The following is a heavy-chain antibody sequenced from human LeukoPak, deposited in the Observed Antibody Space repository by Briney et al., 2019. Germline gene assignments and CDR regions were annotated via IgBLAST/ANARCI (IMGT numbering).Heavy chain of an antibody. CDR2: IKQDGSEK. Sequence: GGSLRLSCAASGFTFSSYWMSWVRQAPGEGLEWVANIKQDGSEKYYVDSVKGRFTISRDNAKNSLYLQMNSLRAEDTAVYYCARDRDYDFWSGTVVPYYFDYWGQGTLATVSS. V-gene: IGHV3-7*01. D-gene: IGHD3-3*01. CDR1: GFTFSSYW. CDR3: ARDRDYDFWSGTVVPYYFDY. J-gene: IGHJ4*02.